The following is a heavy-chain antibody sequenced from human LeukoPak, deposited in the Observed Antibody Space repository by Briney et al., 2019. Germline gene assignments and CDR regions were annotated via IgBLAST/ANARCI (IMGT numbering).Heavy chain of an antibody. J-gene: IGHJ4*02. CDR1: GFTFSSYW. D-gene: IGHD3-16*01. Sequence: GGSLRLSCAASGFTFSSYWMHWVRHAPGKGLVWVSRINGDGTITSYADSVKGRFTISRDNVKNTLYLQMNSLRAEDTAVYYCARSGGTLDYWGQGTLVTVSS. CDR2: INGDGTIT. CDR3: ARSGGTLDY. V-gene: IGHV3-74*01.